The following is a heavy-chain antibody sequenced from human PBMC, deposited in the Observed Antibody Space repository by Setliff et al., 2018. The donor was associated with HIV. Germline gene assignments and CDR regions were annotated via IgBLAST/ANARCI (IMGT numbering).Heavy chain of an antibody. CDR3: ATLDHSGGNFLAY. CDR1: GGSISGYY. Sequence: PSETLSLTCTVSGGSISGYYWSWIRQPPGKGPEWIGYIHSSGSTIYNPSLKSRITISLDTSKEQFSLELSSATAADTAVYYCATLDHSGGNFLAYWGQGSLVTVSS. V-gene: IGHV4-4*09. CDR2: IHSSGST. J-gene: IGHJ4*02. D-gene: IGHD2-21*02.